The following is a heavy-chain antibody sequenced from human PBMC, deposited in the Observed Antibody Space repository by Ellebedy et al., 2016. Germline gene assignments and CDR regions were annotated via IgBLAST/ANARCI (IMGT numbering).Heavy chain of an antibody. CDR2: IKEDGSEK. D-gene: IGHD2-8*01. CDR1: GFTFSSYW. CDR3: TVSAMRTPNGVLDI. V-gene: IGHV3-7*01. J-gene: IGHJ3*02. Sequence: GESLKISCGASGFTFSSYWMSWVRQAPGKGLEWVANIKEDGSEKYYVDSVKGRLTISRDNAKNSLFLQMNSLGAEDTAVYYCTVSAMRTPNGVLDIWGQGTMVSVSS.